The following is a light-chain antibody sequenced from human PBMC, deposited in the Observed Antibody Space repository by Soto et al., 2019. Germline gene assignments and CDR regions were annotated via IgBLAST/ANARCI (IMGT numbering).Light chain of an antibody. CDR3: QQYYSYPRT. V-gene: IGKV1-8*01. CDR1: QGISSY. CDR2: AAS. Sequence: AIRMTQSPSSFSASTGDRVTITCRASQGISSYLAWYQQKPGKAPKLLIYAASTLQSGVPSRFSGSGSGTDFTLTISCLQSEDFATYYCQQYYSYPRTLGQGTKVEIK. J-gene: IGKJ1*01.